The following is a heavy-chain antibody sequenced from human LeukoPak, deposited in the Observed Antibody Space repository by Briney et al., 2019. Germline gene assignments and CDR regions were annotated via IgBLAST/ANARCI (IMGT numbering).Heavy chain of an antibody. Sequence: HPGGSLRLSCAASGFTVNSNYMNWVRQAPGKGLEWVSAIGGVIDDTYYADSVKGRFTISRDNSKNTLYLQMNSLRAEDTAVYYCARDWSASDAFDIWGQGTMVTVSS. CDR2: IGGVIDDT. CDR1: GFTVNSNY. D-gene: IGHD3-3*01. J-gene: IGHJ3*02. V-gene: IGHV3-53*01. CDR3: ARDWSASDAFDI.